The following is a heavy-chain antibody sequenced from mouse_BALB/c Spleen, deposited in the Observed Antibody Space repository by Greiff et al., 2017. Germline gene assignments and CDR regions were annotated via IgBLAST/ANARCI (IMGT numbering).Heavy chain of an antibody. CDR2: IWAGGST. J-gene: IGHJ4*01. D-gene: IGHD2-14*01. V-gene: IGHV2-9*02. CDR1: GFSLTSYG. Sequence: VQVVESGPGLVAPSQSLSITCTVSGFSLTSYGVHWVRQPPGKGLEWLGVIWAGGSTNYNSALMSRLSISKDNSKSQVFLKMNSLQTDDTAMYYCARGAYYRYDGGYYAMDYWGQGTSVTVSS. CDR3: ARGAYYRYDGGYYAMDY.